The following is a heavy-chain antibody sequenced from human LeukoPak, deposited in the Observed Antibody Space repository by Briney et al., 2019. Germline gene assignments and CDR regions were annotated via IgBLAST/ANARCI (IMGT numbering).Heavy chain of an antibody. CDR2: ISAYNGNT. CDR1: GYTFTSYG. V-gene: IGHV1-18*01. J-gene: IGHJ6*02. Sequence: ASVKVSCKASGYTFTSYGISWVRQAPGQGLEWMGWISAYNGNTNYAQKLQGRVTMTTDTSTSTAYMELRSLRSGDTAVYYCASTPPDDILTGYPPKVDVHYGMDVWGQGTTVTVSS. CDR3: ASTPPDDILTGYPPKVDVHYGMDV. D-gene: IGHD3-9*01.